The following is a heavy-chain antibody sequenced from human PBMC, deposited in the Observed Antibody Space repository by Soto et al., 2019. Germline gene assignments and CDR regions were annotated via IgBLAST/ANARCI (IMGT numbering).Heavy chain of an antibody. D-gene: IGHD6-13*01. Sequence: AVGSRSLSCAASGFTFRSYDMHWVRQAPGKGLEWVSYISGTGNTQYADSVKGRFTISRDNAKNSLYLQMNSLRDEDTAVYYCVRDRAAAAVARPDVWGQGTTVTVS. J-gene: IGHJ6*02. CDR3: VRDRAAAAVARPDV. V-gene: IGHV3-48*02. CDR1: GFTFRSYD. CDR2: ISGTGNT.